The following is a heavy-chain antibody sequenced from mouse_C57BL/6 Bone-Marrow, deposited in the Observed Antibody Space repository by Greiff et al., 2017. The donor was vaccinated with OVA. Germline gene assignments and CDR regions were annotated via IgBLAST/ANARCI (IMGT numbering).Heavy chain of an antibody. Sequence: QVQLQQPGAELVRPGSSVKLSCKASGYTFTSYWMHWVKQRPIQGLEWIGNIDPSDSETHCNQKFKDKATLTVDKSSSTAYMQLSSLTSEDSAVYYCARREKAFYFDYWGQGTTLTVSS. J-gene: IGHJ2*01. CDR2: IDPSDSET. V-gene: IGHV1-52*01. CDR3: ARREKAFYFDY. D-gene: IGHD6-1*01. CDR1: GYTFTSYW.